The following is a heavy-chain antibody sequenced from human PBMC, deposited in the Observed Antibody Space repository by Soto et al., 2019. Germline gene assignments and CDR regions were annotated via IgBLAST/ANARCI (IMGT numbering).Heavy chain of an antibody. V-gene: IGHV1-18*01. CDR2: ISAHNGNT. J-gene: IGHJ4*02. D-gene: IGHD1-1*01. Sequence: QVHLVQSGAEVKKPGASVKVSCKGSGYAFTTYGITWVRQAPGQGLEWMGWISAHNGNTNYAQKLQGRVTVTRDTATPKAYMELRSLRSDDTAVYYCARGRYGDYWGQGALVTVSS. CDR3: ARGRYGDY. CDR1: GYAFTTYG.